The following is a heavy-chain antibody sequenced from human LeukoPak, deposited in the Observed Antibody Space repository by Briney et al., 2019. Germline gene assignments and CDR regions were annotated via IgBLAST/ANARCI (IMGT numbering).Heavy chain of an antibody. CDR1: GFTFDDYT. Sequence: GGSLRLSCAASGFTFDDYTMHWVRQAPGKGLEWVSLISWDGGSTYYADSVKGRFTISRDNSKNSLYLQMNSLKTEDTAVYYCTRHANRYVTGRDYWGQGTLVTVSS. V-gene: IGHV3-43*01. CDR2: ISWDGGST. J-gene: IGHJ4*02. CDR3: TRHANRYVTGRDY. D-gene: IGHD1-1*01.